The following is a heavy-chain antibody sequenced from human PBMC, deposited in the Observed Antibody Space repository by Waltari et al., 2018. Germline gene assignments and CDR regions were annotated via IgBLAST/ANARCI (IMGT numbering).Heavy chain of an antibody. CDR3: ATCHGGTCRLWPLDF. CDR2: FFRGGSA. Sequence: ELQVVESGGALIKPGGSLRLSCAASGFSAHGNDMSWGRQASGKGLELVSVFFRGGSANYADSVKCRFIMSRDSSENMVYLQMNNVRVDDTAMYYCATCHGGTCRLWPLDFWGQGTVVTVSS. V-gene: IGHV3-53*01. D-gene: IGHD2-15*01. J-gene: IGHJ4*02. CDR1: GFSAHGND.